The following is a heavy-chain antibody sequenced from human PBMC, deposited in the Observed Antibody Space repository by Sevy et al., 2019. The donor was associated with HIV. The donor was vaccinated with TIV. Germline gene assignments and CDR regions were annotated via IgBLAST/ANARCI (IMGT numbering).Heavy chain of an antibody. J-gene: IGHJ4*02. D-gene: IGHD2-8*01. CDR2: LSFGCGEI. V-gene: IGHV3-23*01. CDR1: GFTFNKYF. CDR3: AREGCTKPHDY. Sequence: GGSLRLSCAASGFTFNKYFMSWVRQPPGKGLEWVANLSFGCGEINYADSVKGRFTISRDNSKNSFYLQMNNLRAEDTALYYCAREGCTKPHDYWGQGTLVTVSS.